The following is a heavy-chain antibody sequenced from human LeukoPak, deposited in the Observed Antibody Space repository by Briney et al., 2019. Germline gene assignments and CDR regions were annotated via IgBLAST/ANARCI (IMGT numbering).Heavy chain of an antibody. CDR3: VRQSTYDSSGYPSGPFDP. Sequence: GESLKISCKGSGYSFTSYWIGWVRQMPGKGLEWMGIIYPGDSDTRYSPSFQGQVTISADKSISTAYLQWSSLKASDTAMYYCVRQSTYDSSGYPSGPFDPWGQGTLVTVSS. J-gene: IGHJ5*02. D-gene: IGHD3-22*01. V-gene: IGHV5-51*01. CDR1: GYSFTSYW. CDR2: IYPGDSDT.